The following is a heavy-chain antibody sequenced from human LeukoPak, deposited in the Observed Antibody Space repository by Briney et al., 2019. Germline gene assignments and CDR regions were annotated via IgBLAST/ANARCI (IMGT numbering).Heavy chain of an antibody. Sequence: SETLSLTCTVSGDSISSGSYYWNWIRQPAGKGLEWIGRIYTSGSTNYSPSLKSRVTILLDTSKNQFSLKLSPVTAADTAVYYCARGYCSGGDCYFEFWFDPWGQGTLVTVSS. CDR1: GDSISSGSYY. CDR3: ARGYCSGGDCYFEFWFDP. D-gene: IGHD2-15*01. J-gene: IGHJ5*02. V-gene: IGHV4-61*02. CDR2: IYTSGST.